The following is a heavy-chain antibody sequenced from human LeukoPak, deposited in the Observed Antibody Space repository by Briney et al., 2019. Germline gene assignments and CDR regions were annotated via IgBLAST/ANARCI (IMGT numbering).Heavy chain of an antibody. CDR1: GGSLSGYY. CDR2: INHSGTT. CDR3: ARPLVWGWDWYFDL. Sequence: SETLSLTCAVYGGSLSGYYWSWIRQPPGKGLEWIGEINHSGTTNYNPSLKGRVTISLDTSKNQFFLKLSSVTAADTAVHYCARPLVWGWDWYFDLWGRGTLVTVSS. V-gene: IGHV4-34*01. D-gene: IGHD7-27*01. J-gene: IGHJ2*01.